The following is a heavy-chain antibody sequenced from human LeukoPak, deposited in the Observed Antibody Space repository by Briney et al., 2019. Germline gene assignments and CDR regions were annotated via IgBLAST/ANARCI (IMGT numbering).Heavy chain of an antibody. V-gene: IGHV1-3*01. CDR2: INAGNGNT. J-gene: IGHJ2*01. Sequence: ASVKVSCKASGYTFTSYAMHWVRQAPGQRLEWMGWINAGNGNTEYSQKFQGRVTITRDTSASTAYMELSSLRSEDTAVYYCARGPLPRRYFDLWGRGTLVTVSS. CDR1: GYTFTSYA. CDR3: ARGPLPRRYFDL.